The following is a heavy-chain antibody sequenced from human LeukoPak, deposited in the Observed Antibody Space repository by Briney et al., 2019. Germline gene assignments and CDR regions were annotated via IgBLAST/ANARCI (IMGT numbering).Heavy chain of an antibody. D-gene: IGHD6-19*01. CDR1: GFTFDDYA. J-gene: IGHJ6*03. Sequence: GGSLILSCAASGFTFDDYAMHWVRQAPGKGLEWVSLISCDGGSTYYADSLKGRFTISRDNSRNSLYLQMNSLRAEDTALYYCAKDYSSGRKGYYYYMDVWGKGTTVTVSS. CDR3: AKDYSSGRKGYYYYMDV. V-gene: IGHV3-43D*03. CDR2: ISCDGGST.